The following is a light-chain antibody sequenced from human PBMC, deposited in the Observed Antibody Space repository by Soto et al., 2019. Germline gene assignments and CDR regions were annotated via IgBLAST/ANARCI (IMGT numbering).Light chain of an antibody. J-gene: IGLJ2*01. Sequence: QLVLTQSPSASASLGASVKVTCTLSSGHSNYAIAWHQQQPEKGPRFLMKVNSDGSHAKGDGIPDRFSGSSSGTERYLIISSLQSEDEADYYCQTWGSGIQVFGGGTQLTVL. CDR1: SGHSNYA. CDR3: QTWGSGIQV. CDR2: VNSDGSH. V-gene: IGLV4-69*01.